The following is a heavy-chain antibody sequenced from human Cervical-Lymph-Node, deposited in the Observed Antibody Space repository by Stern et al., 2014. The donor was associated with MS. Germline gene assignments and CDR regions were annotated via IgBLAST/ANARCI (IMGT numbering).Heavy chain of an antibody. CDR3: ARDGCLAADGSN. V-gene: IGHV4-4*02. CDR2: IYHSGST. CDR1: GGSISSINW. J-gene: IGHJ4*02. D-gene: IGHD6-13*01. Sequence: QVQLQESGPGLVKPSGTLSLTCVVSGGSISSINWWSWVRQPPGKGLEWLGEIYHSGSTNYNPSLKSRVTISVDKSRNQFSLNLRSMTAADTAVYYCARDGCLAADGSNWGQGTLVTVSS.